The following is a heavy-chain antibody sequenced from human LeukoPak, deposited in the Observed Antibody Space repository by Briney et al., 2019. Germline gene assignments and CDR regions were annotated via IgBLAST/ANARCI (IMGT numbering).Heavy chain of an antibody. Sequence: PGGSLRLSCAASGFTFSSYGMHWVRQAPGKGLEWVAVIPYDGSNKYYADSVKGRFTISRDNSKNTLYLQMNSLRAEDTAVYYCTRVIGVFPDSSGHWSGYFDPWGQGTLVTVSS. J-gene: IGHJ5*02. CDR3: TRVIGVFPDSSGHWSGYFDP. D-gene: IGHD6-19*01. CDR2: IPYDGSNK. CDR1: GFTFSSYG. V-gene: IGHV3-30*03.